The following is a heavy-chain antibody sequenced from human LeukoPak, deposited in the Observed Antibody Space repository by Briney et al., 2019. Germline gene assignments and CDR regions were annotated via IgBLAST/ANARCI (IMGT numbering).Heavy chain of an antibody. D-gene: IGHD3-9*01. CDR2: ISGSGGST. Sequence: GGSLRLSCAASGFTFSNYAMSWVRQAPGKGLEWVSVISGSGGSTYSADSVKGRFTISRDNFKDTLYLQMNSLRAEDTALFYCAKGDNNILTGYYNSFDSWGQGTLVTVSS. V-gene: IGHV3-23*01. J-gene: IGHJ4*02. CDR3: AKGDNNILTGYYNSFDS. CDR1: GFTFSNYA.